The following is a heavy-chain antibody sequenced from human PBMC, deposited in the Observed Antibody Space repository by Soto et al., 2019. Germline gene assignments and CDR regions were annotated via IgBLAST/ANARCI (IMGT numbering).Heavy chain of an antibody. V-gene: IGHV3-23*01. CDR1: GFTFSSYA. J-gene: IGHJ3*02. CDR3: AKDRGEGELEGPTAFDI. CDR2: ITGSGGNT. D-gene: IGHD1-1*01. Sequence: EWQLLESGGGLVQPGGSLRLSCAASGFTFSSYAMIWVRQAPGKGLEYVSSITGSGGNTYYAESLQGRFTISRDNAKNTLSLQVTSLRAEDTATYYCAKDRGEGELEGPTAFDIWGQGTMVTVSS.